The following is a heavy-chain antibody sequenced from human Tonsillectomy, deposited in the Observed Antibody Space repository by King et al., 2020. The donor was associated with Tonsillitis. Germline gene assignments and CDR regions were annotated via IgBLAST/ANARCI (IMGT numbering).Heavy chain of an antibody. CDR2: ICYSGST. J-gene: IGHJ5*02. CDR3: ARALGAGIWFDP. V-gene: IGHV4-39*07. Sequence: QLQESGPRLVKPSETLSLTCTVSGGSISSTNYCWGWIRQPPGKGLEWTGSICYSGSTYYNPSLKSRVSISEDTSKNQFSLKLSSVTAADTVVYYCARALGAGIWFDPWGQGTLVTVSS. D-gene: IGHD3-10*01. CDR1: GGSISSTNYC.